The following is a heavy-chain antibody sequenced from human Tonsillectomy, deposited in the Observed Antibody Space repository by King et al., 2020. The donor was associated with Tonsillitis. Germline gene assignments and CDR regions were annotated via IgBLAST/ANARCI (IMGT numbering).Heavy chain of an antibody. J-gene: IGHJ4*02. V-gene: IGHV3-7*01. D-gene: IGHD1-14*01. Sequence: VQLVESGGGLVQPGGSLRLSCAASEVIFSTYWMTWVRQGPGMGLQCVADISPDGSEKYYVDSVKGRFAVPRDNAKNLLYLQNSDLRAEDTAVYYCTADLNWRTGDYWGQGALVTVSS. CDR3: TADLNWRTGDY. CDR2: ISPDGSEK. CDR1: EVIFSTYW.